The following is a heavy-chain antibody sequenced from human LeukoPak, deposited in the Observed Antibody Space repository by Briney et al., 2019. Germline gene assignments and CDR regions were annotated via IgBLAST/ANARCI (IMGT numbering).Heavy chain of an antibody. CDR3: ARESVVPAAIRYFQH. Sequence: SVKVSCKASGGTFSSYAISWVRQAPGQGLEWMGGIIPIFGTANYAQKFQGRVTITTDESTSTAYMELSSLRSEDTAVYYCARESVVPAAIRYFQHWGQGTLVTVSS. D-gene: IGHD2-2*02. J-gene: IGHJ1*01. V-gene: IGHV1-69*05. CDR2: IIPIFGTA. CDR1: GGTFSSYA.